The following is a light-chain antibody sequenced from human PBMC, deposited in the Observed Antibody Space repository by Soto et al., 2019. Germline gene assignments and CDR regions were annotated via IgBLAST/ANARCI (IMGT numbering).Light chain of an antibody. Sequence: EIVLTQSPGTLSLSPGERATLSCRASQSVGSKLAWYRQTPGQAPRLLIYGASTRATDTPARCSGSGAETDFTLTISRVELAHFALYYCQQYGSSCATFGQGTQVE. CDR3: QQYGSSCAT. CDR1: QSVGSK. CDR2: GAS. J-gene: IGKJ1*01. V-gene: IGKV3-20*01.